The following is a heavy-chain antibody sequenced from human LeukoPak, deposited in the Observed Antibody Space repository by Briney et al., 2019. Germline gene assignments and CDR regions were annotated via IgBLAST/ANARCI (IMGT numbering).Heavy chain of an antibody. CDR3: ANFYLDT. V-gene: IGHV6-1*01. CDR2: TYFRSKWYN. CDR1: GDTVSSHSAA. D-gene: IGHD2/OR15-2a*01. Sequence: SQTLSLTCAISGDTVSSHSAAWNWIRQSPSRGLEWLGRTYFRSKWYNDYAESVKGRISINPDTSKNQFSLQLNSVNPEDTAVYYCANFYLDTWSQGSLVTVSS. J-gene: IGHJ5*02.